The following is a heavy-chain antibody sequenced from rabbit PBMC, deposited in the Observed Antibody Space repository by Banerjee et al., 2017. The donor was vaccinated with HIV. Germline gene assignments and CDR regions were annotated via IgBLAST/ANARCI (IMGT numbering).Heavy chain of an antibody. Sequence: QSLEESGGDLVKPGASLTLTCKASGIDFSSYYDMCWVRQAPGKGLEWIGYIDPVFGSTYYATWVNGRFTIANNNAQNTVDLQMNSLTAADTATYFCTRAAGYGGYGYATGFNLWGQGPSSPS. CDR3: TRAAGYGGYGYATGFNL. CDR1: GIDFSSYYD. D-gene: IGHD6-1*01. J-gene: IGHJ4*01. CDR2: IDPVFGST. V-gene: IGHV1S43*01.